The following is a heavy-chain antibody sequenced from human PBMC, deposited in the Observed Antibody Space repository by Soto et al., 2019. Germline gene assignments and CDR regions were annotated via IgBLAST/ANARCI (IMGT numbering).Heavy chain of an antibody. J-gene: IGHJ4*02. CDR2: ISAYSGDT. V-gene: IGHV1-18*01. D-gene: IGHD3-22*01. CDR1: GYTFTTFG. Sequence: QVQLVQSGAEVRKPGASVRVSCTASGYTFTTFGISWVRQAPGQGLEWMGWISAYSGDTDYAQKLQGRVTMTTDTSTSTAYMELRSLRSDDTAVYYCARWSSSGYYYGYWGQGTLVTVSS. CDR3: ARWSSSGYYYGY.